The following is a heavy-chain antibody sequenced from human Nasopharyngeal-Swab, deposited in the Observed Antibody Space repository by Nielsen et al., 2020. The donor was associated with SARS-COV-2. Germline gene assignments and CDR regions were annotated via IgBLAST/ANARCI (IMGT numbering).Heavy chain of an antibody. CDR3: AKDTALYLAFDI. J-gene: IGHJ3*02. CDR2: ISGSGDST. V-gene: IGHV3-23*01. CDR1: GFNFSSYA. Sequence: GGSLRLSWAASGFNFSSYAMSWVRQAPGKGLEWVSAISGSGDSTYYADSVKGRFTISRDNSKNTLYLQMNSLRAEDTAVYYCAKDTALYLAFDIWGQGTMVTVSS. D-gene: IGHD3-9*01.